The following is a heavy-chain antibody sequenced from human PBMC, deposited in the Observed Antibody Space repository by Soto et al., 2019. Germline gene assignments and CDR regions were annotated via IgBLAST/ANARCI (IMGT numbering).Heavy chain of an antibody. CDR3: AHAYGGRSLY. V-gene: IGHV2-5*02. CDR2: IYWDDAK. J-gene: IGHJ4*02. Sequence: QITLKESGPTLVKPTQTLTLTCTFSGFSLSTSRVGVGWIRQPPGKALEWLAVIYWDDAKTYRPSLKSRLTIAKDTSKNQVALTMTNVDPADTATYYCAHAYGGRSLYWGQGTLVTVSS. D-gene: IGHD1-26*01. CDR1: GFSLSTSRVG.